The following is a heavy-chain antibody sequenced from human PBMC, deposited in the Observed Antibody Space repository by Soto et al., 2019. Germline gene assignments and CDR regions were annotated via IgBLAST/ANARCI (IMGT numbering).Heavy chain of an antibody. V-gene: IGHV4-30-4*01. CDR2: IYYSGTT. CDR1: GASISSGDYY. CDR3: ARELILRFYEWGGGYYHYGMDV. Sequence: QVQLQESGPGLVKPLQTLSLTCTVSGASISSGDYYWSWIRQSPGKGLEWIGYIYYSGTTYYNPSLMIRVTCSVDTSKNHVSLKLTSATAADTAVYYCARELILRFYEWGGGYYHYGMDVWGQGTTVAVSS. J-gene: IGHJ6*02. D-gene: IGHD3-3*01.